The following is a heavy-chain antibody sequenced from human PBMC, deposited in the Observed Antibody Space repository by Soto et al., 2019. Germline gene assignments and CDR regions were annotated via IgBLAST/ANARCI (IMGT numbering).Heavy chain of an antibody. V-gene: IGHV3-23*01. CDR1: GFTFNSQA. CDR3: ANGGSWSAFDI. CDR2: ISVSGANT. D-gene: IGHD1-26*01. J-gene: IGHJ3*02. Sequence: GGSLRLSCAASGFTFNSQAMSWVRQAPGKGLEWVSTISVSGANTYYADSVKGRFTISRDNSKNTLYVQMNSLRAEDTAIYYCANGGSWSAFDIWGQGTMVTVSS.